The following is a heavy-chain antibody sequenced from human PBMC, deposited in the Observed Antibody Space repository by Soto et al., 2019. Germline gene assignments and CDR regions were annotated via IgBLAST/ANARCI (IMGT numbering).Heavy chain of an antibody. CDR1: GFTFSSYV. D-gene: IGHD5-12*01. CDR3: AKDRWVDPTRDGYNQLYYFDY. Sequence: PGGSLRLSCAASGFTFSSYVINWVRQAPGKGLEWVSAISGSGSSAYYADSVKGRFTISRDNSKNTLYLQMNTLRAEDTAVYYCAKDRWVDPTRDGYNQLYYFDYWGQGALVTVSS. V-gene: IGHV3-23*01. CDR2: ISGSGSSA. J-gene: IGHJ4*02.